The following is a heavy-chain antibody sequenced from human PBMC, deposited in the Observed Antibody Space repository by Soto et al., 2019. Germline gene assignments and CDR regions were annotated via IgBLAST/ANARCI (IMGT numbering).Heavy chain of an antibody. CDR3: ARGVGSGTYYNQYNWFDP. Sequence: QVQLVQSGAEVKKPGASVKVSCKASGYTFTNYGISWVRQAPGQGLEWLGWINTYNGNTNHAQKLQGRVTMTTDTSTSTAYMELRSLRSDDTAVYYCARGVGSGTYYNQYNWFDPWGQGTLDTVSS. V-gene: IGHV1-18*01. D-gene: IGHD3-10*01. CDR2: INTYNGNT. CDR1: GYTFTNYG. J-gene: IGHJ5*02.